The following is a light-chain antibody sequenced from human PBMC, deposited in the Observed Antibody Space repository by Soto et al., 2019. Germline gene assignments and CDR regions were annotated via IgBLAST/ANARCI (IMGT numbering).Light chain of an antibody. V-gene: IGKV1-39*01. Sequence: EIKMTQSPSTLSACVGDRVTVTCRASQGISSYLNWSQQKSGKAPKLLIYAASSLQSGVPSRFSGSGSETDFTLTISSLQPEDFATYSCQQSDSTTWTFGQGTKVAI. CDR3: QQSDSTTWT. J-gene: IGKJ1*01. CDR1: QGISSY. CDR2: AAS.